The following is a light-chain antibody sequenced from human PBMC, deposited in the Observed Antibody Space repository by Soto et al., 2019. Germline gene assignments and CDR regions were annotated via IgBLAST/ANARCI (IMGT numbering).Light chain of an antibody. J-gene: IGLJ1*01. Sequence: QSVLTQPASVSGSPGQSITISCTGTSSDVGSYNLVSWYQQHPGKAPKLMIYEVSKRPSGVSNRFSGSKSGNTASLTISGLQAEDKADYYCCSYAGSSTYVFGTGTKVTV. CDR1: SSDVGSYNL. V-gene: IGLV2-23*02. CDR2: EVS. CDR3: CSYAGSSTYV.